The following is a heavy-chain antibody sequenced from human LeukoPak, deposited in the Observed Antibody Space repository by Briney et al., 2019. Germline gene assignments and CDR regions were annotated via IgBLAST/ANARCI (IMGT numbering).Heavy chain of an antibody. J-gene: IGHJ3*02. CDR2: IYYSGST. CDR3: ASSEGAYTYDVAFDI. D-gene: IGHD5-18*01. V-gene: IGHV4-39*01. CDR1: GGSISSSSYY. Sequence: PSETLSLTRTVSGGSISSSSYYWGWIRQPPGKGLEWIGSIYYSGSTYYNPSLKSRVTISVDTSKNQFYLKLSSVTAADTAVYYCASSEGAYTYDVAFDIWRHGTMVTVSS.